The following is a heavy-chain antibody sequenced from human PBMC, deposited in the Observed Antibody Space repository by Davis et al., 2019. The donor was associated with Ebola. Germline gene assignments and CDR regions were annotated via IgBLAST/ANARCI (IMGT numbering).Heavy chain of an antibody. CDR2: INHSGST. CDR1: GGSFSGYY. D-gene: IGHD3-3*01. J-gene: IGHJ5*02. CDR3: ARGFGVVIISWFDP. V-gene: IGHV4-34*01. Sequence: SETLSLICAVYGGSFSGYYWSWIRQPPGKGLEWIGEINHSGSTNYNPSLKSRVTISVDTSKNQFSLKLSSVTAADTAVYYCARGFGVVIISWFDPWGQGTLVTVSS.